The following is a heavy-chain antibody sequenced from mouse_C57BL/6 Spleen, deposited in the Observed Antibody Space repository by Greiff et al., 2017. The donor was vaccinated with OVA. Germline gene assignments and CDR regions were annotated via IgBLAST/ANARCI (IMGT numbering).Heavy chain of an antibody. D-gene: IGHD3-2*02. V-gene: IGHV1-54*01. CDR1: GYAFTNYL. J-gene: IGHJ2*01. CDR3: ARTRQLRPYFDY. Sequence: VKLQESGAELVRPGTSVKVSCKASGYAFTNYLIEWVKQRPGQGLEWIGVINPGSGGTNYNEKFKGKATLTADKSSSTAYMQLSSLTSEDSAVYFCARTRQLRPYFDYWGQGTTLTVSS. CDR2: INPGSGGT.